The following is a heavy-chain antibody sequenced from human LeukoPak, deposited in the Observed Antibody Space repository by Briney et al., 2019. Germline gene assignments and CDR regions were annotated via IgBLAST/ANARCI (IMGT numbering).Heavy chain of an antibody. V-gene: IGHV3-21*01. J-gene: IGHJ4*02. Sequence: PGGSLRLSCAASGFTFSSYAMSWVRQAPGKGLEWVSSISSSSSYIYYADSVKGRFTISRDNAKNSLYLQMNSLRAEDTAVYYCARGVMATINYFDYWGQGTLVTVSS. CDR3: ARGVMATINYFDY. D-gene: IGHD5-24*01. CDR2: ISSSSSYI. CDR1: GFTFSSYA.